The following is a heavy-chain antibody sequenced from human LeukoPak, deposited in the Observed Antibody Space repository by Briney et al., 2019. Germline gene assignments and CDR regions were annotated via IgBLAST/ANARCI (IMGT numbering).Heavy chain of an antibody. CDR1: GYTFTSYA. Sequence: ASVKVSCKASGYTFTSYAMNWVRQASGQGLEWMGWINTNTGNPTYAQGFTGRFVFSLDTSVSTAYLQISSLKAEDTAVYYCASTTGYSYGPYYYGMDVWGQGTTVTVSS. J-gene: IGHJ6*02. D-gene: IGHD5-18*01. CDR3: ASTTGYSYGPYYYGMDV. CDR2: INTNTGNP. V-gene: IGHV7-4-1*02.